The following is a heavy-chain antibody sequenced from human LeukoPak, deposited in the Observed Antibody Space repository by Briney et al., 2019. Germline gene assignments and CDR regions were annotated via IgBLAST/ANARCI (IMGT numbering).Heavy chain of an antibody. V-gene: IGHV4-34*01. Sequence: SETLSLTCAVYGGSFSGYYWSWIRQPPGKGLEWIGEINHSGSTNYNPSLKSRVTISVDTSKNQFSLKLSSVTAADTAVYYCARGFGYCSGGSCYRPRYYYYGMDVWGQGTTVTVSS. CDR3: ARGFGYCSGGSCYRPRYYYYGMDV. CDR2: INHSGST. D-gene: IGHD2-15*01. J-gene: IGHJ6*02. CDR1: GGSFSGYY.